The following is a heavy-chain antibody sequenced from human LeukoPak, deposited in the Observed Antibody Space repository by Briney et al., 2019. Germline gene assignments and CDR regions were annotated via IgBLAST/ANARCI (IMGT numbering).Heavy chain of an antibody. CDR2: ISVSGGST. V-gene: IGHV3-23*01. CDR3: AKALLITMIVVVTPSDY. Sequence: GGSLRLSCAASGFTFSSYAMSWVRQAPGKGLEWVSAISVSGGSTYYADSVKGRFTISRDNSKNTLYLQMNSLRAEDTAVYYCAKALLITMIVVVTPSDYWGQGTLVTVSS. CDR1: GFTFSSYA. J-gene: IGHJ4*02. D-gene: IGHD3-22*01.